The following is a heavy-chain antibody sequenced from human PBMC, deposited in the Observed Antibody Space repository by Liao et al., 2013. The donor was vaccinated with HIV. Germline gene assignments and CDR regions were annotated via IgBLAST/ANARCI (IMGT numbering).Heavy chain of an antibody. CDR2: IYYSGTT. V-gene: IGHV4-39*07. J-gene: IGHJ3*02. Sequence: QLQLQESGPGLVKPWETLSLSCAVSDASISSSGYYWSWIRQAPGLGLEWIGSIYYSGTTYYNPSLESRATISIDTSKNEFSLNVTSVTAADTAVYYCARDGYYDFWSTYSTLDAFDIWGQGTMVTVSS. CDR1: DASISSSGYY. D-gene: IGHD3-3*01. CDR3: ARDGYYDFWSTYSTLDAFDI.